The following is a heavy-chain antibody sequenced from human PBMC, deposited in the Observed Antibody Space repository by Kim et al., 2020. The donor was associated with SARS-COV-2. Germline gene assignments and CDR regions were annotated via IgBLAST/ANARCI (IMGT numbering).Heavy chain of an antibody. CDR1: GGSIRSGGYY. Sequence: SETLSLTCTVSGGSIRSGGYYWSWIRQHPGQGLEWIGYIYYSGSTYYNPSLKSRVTISVDTSKNQFSLKLSSVTAADAAVYYCARDLGGDYTYYYGMDVWGQGTTVTVSS. D-gene: IGHD4-17*01. CDR3: ARDLGGDYTYYYGMDV. J-gene: IGHJ6*02. V-gene: IGHV4-31*03. CDR2: IYYSGST.